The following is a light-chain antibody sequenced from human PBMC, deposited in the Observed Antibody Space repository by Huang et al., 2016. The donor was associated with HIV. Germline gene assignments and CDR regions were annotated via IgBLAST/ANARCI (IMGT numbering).Light chain of an antibody. V-gene: IGKV1-9*01. CDR3: QQLNSYPPT. CDR1: QGISSY. J-gene: IGKJ1*01. Sequence: IQLTQSPSSLSASVGDRVTITCRASQGISSYLAWYQQKPGKAPKLLIYAASTLQSGVPSRFSGSGSGTYFTLTISSLQPEDFATYHCQQLNSYPPTFGQGTKVEIK. CDR2: AAS.